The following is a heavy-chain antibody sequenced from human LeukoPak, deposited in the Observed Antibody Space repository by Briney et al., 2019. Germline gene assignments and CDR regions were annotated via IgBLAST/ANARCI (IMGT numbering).Heavy chain of an antibody. CDR2: LNPSTGAT. J-gene: IGHJ4*02. Sequence: GASVKVSCKASGYTFIDYYMHWVRRAPGQGLEWMGWLNPSTGATNCAQKFQGRITMTRDTSITTAYMELSGLTSDDSAVYYCAGDGALDYWGQGTLVTVSS. CDR1: GYTFIDYY. V-gene: IGHV1-2*02. CDR3: AGDGALDY. D-gene: IGHD3-16*01.